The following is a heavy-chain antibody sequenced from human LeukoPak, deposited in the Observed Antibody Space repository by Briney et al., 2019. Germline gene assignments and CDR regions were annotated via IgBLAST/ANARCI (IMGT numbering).Heavy chain of an antibody. CDR1: GFTFSSYW. CDR3: ARGRPHGNDY. CDR2: IASDGSGT. J-gene: IGHJ4*02. Sequence: GGSLRLSCAASGFTFSSYWMNWVRQAPGEGLVWVSRIASDGSGTTYADSVKGRFSISRDNAKHTLYLQMNSPSAEATAVYYCARGRPHGNDYWGQGTLVTVSS. D-gene: IGHD4-23*01. V-gene: IGHV3-74*01.